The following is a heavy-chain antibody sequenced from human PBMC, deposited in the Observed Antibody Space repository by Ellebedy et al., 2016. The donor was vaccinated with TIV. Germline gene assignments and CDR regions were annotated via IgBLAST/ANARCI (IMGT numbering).Heavy chain of an antibody. D-gene: IGHD4-17*01. CDR2: INSDGSTT. J-gene: IGHJ4*02. V-gene: IGHV3-74*03. CDR1: GFALSKYH. Sequence: PGGSLRLSCVASGFALSKYHMDWVRQLPGKELVWVARINSDGSTTKYADSVKGRFTISRDNAKNSLYLQMNSLRAEDTAVYYCSRHTDYALDYWGQGALVTVSS. CDR3: SRHTDYALDY.